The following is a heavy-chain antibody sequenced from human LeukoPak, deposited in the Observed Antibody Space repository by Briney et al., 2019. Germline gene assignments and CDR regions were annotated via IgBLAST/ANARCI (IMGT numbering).Heavy chain of an antibody. Sequence: ASVTVSYMASGYTFTDYYMHWVRQAPGQGIEWMGWINPNSGATNYAQKFQGTVTMTRYTSISTAYMELSRLRSDDTAVYYCARGYYYDSSGPDAFDIWGQGTMVTVSS. CDR1: GYTFTDYY. CDR3: ARGYYYDSSGPDAFDI. D-gene: IGHD3-22*01. V-gene: IGHV1-2*02. J-gene: IGHJ3*02. CDR2: INPNSGAT.